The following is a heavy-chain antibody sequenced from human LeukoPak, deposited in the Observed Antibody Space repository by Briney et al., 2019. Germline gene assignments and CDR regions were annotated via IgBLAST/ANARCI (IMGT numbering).Heavy chain of an antibody. V-gene: IGHV4-38-2*01. CDR2: ICHSGST. J-gene: IGHJ5*02. CDR3: ARLIAAPTPDDP. D-gene: IGHD6-13*01. Sequence: SETLSLTCAVSGYSISSGYYWGWIRQPPGKGLEWIGSICHSGSTYHNPSLKSRVTISVDTSKNQFSLKLSSVTAADTAVYYCARLIAAPTPDDPWGQGTLVTVSS. CDR1: GYSISSGYY.